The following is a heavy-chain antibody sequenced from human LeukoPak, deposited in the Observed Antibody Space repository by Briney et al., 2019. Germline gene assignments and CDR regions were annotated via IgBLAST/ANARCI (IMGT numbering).Heavy chain of an antibody. D-gene: IGHD2-21*02. CDR2: IYYSGST. V-gene: IGHV4-39*01. Sequence: PSETLSLTCTVSGDSISSSGHYWGWVCQPPGKGLEWIGNIYYSGSTYHNPSLKSRVTISVDTSRNQFSLRLSSVTAADTAVYYCARLVVVTSNNYFDYWGQGTLVTVSS. CDR1: GDSISSSGHY. J-gene: IGHJ4*02. CDR3: ARLVVVTSNNYFDY.